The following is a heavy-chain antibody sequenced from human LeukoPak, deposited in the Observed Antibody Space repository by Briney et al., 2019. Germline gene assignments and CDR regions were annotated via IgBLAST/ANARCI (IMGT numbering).Heavy chain of an antibody. D-gene: IGHD5-18*01. J-gene: IGHJ6*03. CDR2: IHHSGKT. Sequence: SETLSLTCAVSGDSISSINWWTWVRLSPEKGLEWIGEIHHSGKTNYNPSLKSRVNISLDKYKNHFSLRVNSVVAADTAIYYCARAPDTAIPYYYMDVWGKGTTVTVSS. CDR3: ARAPDTAIPYYYMDV. CDR1: GDSISSINW. V-gene: IGHV4-4*02.